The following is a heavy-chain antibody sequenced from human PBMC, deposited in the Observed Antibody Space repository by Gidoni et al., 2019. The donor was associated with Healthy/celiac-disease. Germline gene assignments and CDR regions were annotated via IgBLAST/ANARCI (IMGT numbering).Heavy chain of an antibody. CDR3: ASPLLGSGREDACDI. Sequence: EVPLLYSGGVLVQPGGSLRLSCAASGFPFISYAMSWVRHDPGKGLEWVSAISGSGGSTDYAESVKGRFTISRDNSKNTLYLQMNSMRAEDTAVYYCASPLLGSGREDACDIWGQGTMVNVSS. J-gene: IGHJ3*02. CDR2: ISGSGGST. V-gene: IGHV3-23*01. D-gene: IGHD3-10*01. CDR1: GFPFISYA.